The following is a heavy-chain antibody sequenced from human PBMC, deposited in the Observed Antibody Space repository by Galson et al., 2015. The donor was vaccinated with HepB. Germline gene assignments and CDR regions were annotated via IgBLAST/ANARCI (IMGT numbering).Heavy chain of an antibody. CDR2: ISGSDGGT. J-gene: IGHJ4*02. V-gene: IGHV3-23*01. D-gene: IGHD6-19*01. Sequence: SLRLSCAASGLTFSNYAMNWVRQAPGKGLEWVSAISGSDGGTYYADSVKGRFTISRDNSKNTLRLQMNSLRAEDTAIYYCARTYNSDWYEFDYWGQGTLVTVSS. CDR1: GLTFSNYA. CDR3: ARTYNSDWYEFDY.